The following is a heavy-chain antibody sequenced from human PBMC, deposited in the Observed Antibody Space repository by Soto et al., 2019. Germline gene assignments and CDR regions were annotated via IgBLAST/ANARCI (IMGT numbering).Heavy chain of an antibody. CDR2: IYPGDSDT. CDR1: GYTFSDYW. Sequence: PGESLKISCQASGYTFSDYWIGWVRQMPRKGLEWMRIIYPGDSDTRYSPSFQGQVTISADKSISTAYLQWSSLKASDTAMYYCARHEIDYDFWSGYRRPETKNYYYYYGMDVWGQGTTVTVS. D-gene: IGHD3-3*01. CDR3: ARHEIDYDFWSGYRRPETKNYYYYYGMDV. V-gene: IGHV5-51*01. J-gene: IGHJ6*02.